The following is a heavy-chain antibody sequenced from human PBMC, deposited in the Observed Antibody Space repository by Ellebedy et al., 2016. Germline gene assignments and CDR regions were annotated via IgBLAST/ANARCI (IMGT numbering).Heavy chain of an antibody. D-gene: IGHD4/OR15-4a*01. J-gene: IGHJ3*02. Sequence: GGSLRLSCAASGFTFSSYSMNWVRQAPGKGLEWVSSISSSSSYIYYADSVKGRFTISRDNAKNSLYLQMNSLRAEDTAVYYCAREVLFDAFDIWGQGTMVTVSS. CDR3: AREVLFDAFDI. CDR1: GFTFSSYS. V-gene: IGHV3-21*01. CDR2: ISSSSSYI.